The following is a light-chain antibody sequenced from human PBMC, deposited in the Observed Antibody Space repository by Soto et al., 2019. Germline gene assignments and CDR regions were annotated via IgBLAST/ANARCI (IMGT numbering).Light chain of an antibody. J-gene: IGLJ3*02. V-gene: IGLV2-14*01. CDR3: SSYTGSSTS. CDR1: SSDVGRYNY. Sequence: QSALTQPASVSGSPGQSITISCTGTSSDVGRYNYVSWYQQHPGKAPKLIIYDVTYRPSGVSDRFSGSKSGSTASLTISGLQAEDEDDYYCSSYTGSSTSLGGGTKLTVL. CDR2: DVT.